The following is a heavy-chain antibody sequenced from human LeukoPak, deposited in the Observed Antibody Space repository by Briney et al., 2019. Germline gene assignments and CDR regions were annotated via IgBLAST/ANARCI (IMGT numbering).Heavy chain of an antibody. CDR2: IYYSGDT. CDR1: GVTTGSSSYY. CDR3: ARRPIPDYCDGFDD. Sequence: SETLSLTCTVSGVTTGSSSYYWGWIRPPPGKGLEWIGNIYYSGDTYYNPSLKSRVTISVDTSKNQFSLNLSSVTAADTAMYYCARRPIPDYCDGFDDWGKGTLVTVSS. V-gene: IGHV4-39*01. D-gene: IGHD4-17*01. J-gene: IGHJ4*01.